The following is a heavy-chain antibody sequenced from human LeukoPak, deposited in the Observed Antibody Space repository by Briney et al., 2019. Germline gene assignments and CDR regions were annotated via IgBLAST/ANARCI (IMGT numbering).Heavy chain of an antibody. J-gene: IGHJ4*02. Sequence: GGSLRLSCVASGFTFSSYGMHWVRQAPGKGLEWVAFIRYDGSNKYYADSVKGRFTISRDNSKNTLYLQMNSLRAEDTAVYYCAKDLSEWGYCSSTSCSYWGQGTLVTVSS. CDR2: IRYDGSNK. CDR3: AKDLSEWGYCSSTSCSY. CDR1: GFTFSSYG. D-gene: IGHD2-2*01. V-gene: IGHV3-30*02.